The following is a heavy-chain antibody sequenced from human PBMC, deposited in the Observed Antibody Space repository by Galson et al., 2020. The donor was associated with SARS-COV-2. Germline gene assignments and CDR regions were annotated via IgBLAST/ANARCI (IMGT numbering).Heavy chain of an antibody. V-gene: IGHV4-61*02. CDR3: ARGTITESHWYFDL. CDR2: IYTTGNT. Sequence: SETLSLTCTVSGGSISSGGYYWSWLRQPAGAGLEWIGSIYTTGNTNYNPSFKSRLAISIDTSQNQFSLTLSSVTAADTAVYYCARGTITESHWYFDLWGRGTLVTVSS. D-gene: IGHD3-10*01. J-gene: IGHJ2*01. CDR1: GGSISSGGYY.